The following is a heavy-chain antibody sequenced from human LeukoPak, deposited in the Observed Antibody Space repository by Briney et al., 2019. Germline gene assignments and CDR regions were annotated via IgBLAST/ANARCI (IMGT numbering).Heavy chain of an antibody. V-gene: IGHV3-30*02. CDR2: IRYDGSNK. D-gene: IGHD5-18*01. J-gene: IGHJ5*02. CDR1: GFTFSSYG. CDR3: AKDRRIQLWLSEFDP. Sequence: PGGSLRLSCAASGFTFSSYGMHWVRQAPGKGLEWVAFIRYDGSNKYYADSVKGRFTISRDNSKNTLYLQMNSLRAEDTAVYYCAKDRRIQLWLSEFDPWGQGTLVTVSS.